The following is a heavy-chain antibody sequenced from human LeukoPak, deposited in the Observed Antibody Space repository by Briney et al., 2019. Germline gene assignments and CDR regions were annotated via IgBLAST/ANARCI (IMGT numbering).Heavy chain of an antibody. J-gene: IGHJ5*02. Sequence: GGSLRLSCAASGFTFSSYAMSWVRQAPGKGLEWVSAISGSGGSTYYADSVKGRFTISRDNSKNTLYLQMNSLRAEDTAVYYCARDIGATNWFDPWGQGTLVTVSS. V-gene: IGHV3-23*01. CDR3: ARDIGATNWFDP. CDR2: ISGSGGST. D-gene: IGHD1-26*01. CDR1: GFTFSSYA.